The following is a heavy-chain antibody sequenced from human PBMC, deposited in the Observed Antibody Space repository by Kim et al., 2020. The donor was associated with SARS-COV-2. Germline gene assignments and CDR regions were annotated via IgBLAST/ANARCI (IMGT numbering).Heavy chain of an antibody. Sequence: SETLSLTCTVSTGSSSSYYWAWIRQPPGKGLEWIGSIHYTGSTTYNPSLDSRVTISMDTSQNELSLKLISVTAADTALYYCARAVVTGDIVRCFFDNWAKGNRVTVSS. CDR3: ARAVVTGDIVRCFFDN. CDR1: TGSSSSYY. D-gene: IGHD7-27*01. CDR2: IHYTGST. J-gene: IGHJ4*02. V-gene: IGHV4-59*01.